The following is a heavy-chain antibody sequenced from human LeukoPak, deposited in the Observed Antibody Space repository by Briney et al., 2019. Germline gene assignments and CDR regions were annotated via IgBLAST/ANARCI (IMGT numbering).Heavy chain of an antibody. V-gene: IGHV3-53*05. CDR2: IYSGGST. CDR1: EFSVGSNY. Sequence: GGSLRLSCAASEFSVGSNYMTWVRQAPGKGLEWVSLIYSGGSTYYADSVKGRFTISRDNSKNSLYLQMNSLRAEDTALYYCAKDLTSYGSGSFDYWGQGTLVTVSS. CDR3: AKDLTSYGSGSFDY. D-gene: IGHD3-10*01. J-gene: IGHJ4*02.